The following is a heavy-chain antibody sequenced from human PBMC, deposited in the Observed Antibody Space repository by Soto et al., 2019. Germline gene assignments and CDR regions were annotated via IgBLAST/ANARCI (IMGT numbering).Heavy chain of an antibody. D-gene: IGHD4-17*01. CDR1: GFSLSTSGVG. Sequence: QITLKESGPTLVKPTQTLTLTCTFSGFSLSTSGVGVGWIRQPPGKALEWLALIYWDDDKRYSPSLKSRLTITKDTSKNQVVLTMTNIDPVDTATYYCAHTETTVTTWDYWGQGTLVTVSS. CDR3: AHTETTVTTWDY. V-gene: IGHV2-5*02. CDR2: IYWDDDK. J-gene: IGHJ4*02.